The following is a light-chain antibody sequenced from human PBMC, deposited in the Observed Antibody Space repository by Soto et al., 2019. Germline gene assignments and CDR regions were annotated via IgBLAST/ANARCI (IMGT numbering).Light chain of an antibody. Sequence: QSVLTQPASVSGSPGQSITISCTGTSSDVGGYNYVSWYQQHPGKAPKLMIYDVSNRPSGVSNRFSGSKSGNTASLTISGRQAEDEADYYCSSYTSSRTYVFGTGTKVTVL. J-gene: IGLJ1*01. CDR2: DVS. CDR1: SSDVGGYNY. V-gene: IGLV2-14*01. CDR3: SSYTSSRTYV.